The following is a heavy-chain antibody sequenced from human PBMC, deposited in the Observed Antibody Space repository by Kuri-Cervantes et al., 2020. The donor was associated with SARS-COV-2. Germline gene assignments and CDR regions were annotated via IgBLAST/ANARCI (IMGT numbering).Heavy chain of an antibody. CDR1: GFTFSSYW. CDR3: AILGYCSSTSCAPDAFDI. Sequence: ETLSLTCAASGFTFSSYWMSWVRQAPGKGLEWVSSISSSSSYIYYADSVKGRFTISRDNAKNSLYLQMNSLRAEDTAVYHCAILGYCSSTSCAPDAFDIWGQGTMVTVSS. CDR2: ISSSSSYI. D-gene: IGHD2-2*01. J-gene: IGHJ3*02. V-gene: IGHV3-21*01.